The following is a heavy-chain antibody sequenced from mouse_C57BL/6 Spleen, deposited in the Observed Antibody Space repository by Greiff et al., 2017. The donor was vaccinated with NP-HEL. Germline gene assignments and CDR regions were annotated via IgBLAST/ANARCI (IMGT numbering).Heavy chain of an antibody. J-gene: IGHJ4*01. V-gene: IGHV1-47*01. CDR3: ALGTGLYYYAMDY. Sequence: QVHVKQSGAELVKPGASVKMSCKASGYTFTTYPIEWMKQNHGKSLEWIGNFHPYNDDTKYNEKFKGKATLTVEKSSSTVYLELSRLTSDDSAVYYCALGTGLYYYAMDYWGQGTSVTVSS. CDR2: FHPYNDDT. D-gene: IGHD4-1*01. CDR1: GYTFTTYP.